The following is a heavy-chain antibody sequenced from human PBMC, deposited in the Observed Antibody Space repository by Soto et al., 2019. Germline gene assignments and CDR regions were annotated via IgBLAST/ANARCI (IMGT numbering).Heavy chain of an antibody. CDR2: ISSSGKRI. CDR1: GFNFSSYE. Sequence: EVQLVESGGDLVQPGGSLRLSCAASGFNFSSYEMNWVRQAPGKGLEWISYISSSGKRIYYADSVKGRFTISRDNPKNSLYLQMNSLRAEDTAVYYCVRGGSNYASWGQGTLVTVSS. J-gene: IGHJ5*02. CDR3: VRGGSNYAS. D-gene: IGHD4-4*01. V-gene: IGHV3-48*03.